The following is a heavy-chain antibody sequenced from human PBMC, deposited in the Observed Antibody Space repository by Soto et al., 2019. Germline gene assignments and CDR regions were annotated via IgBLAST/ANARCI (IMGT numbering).Heavy chain of an antibody. Sequence: LRLSCAASGFTFSSYGMHWVRQAPGKGLEWVAVIWYDGSNKYYADSVKGRFTISRDNSKNTLYLQMNSLRAEDTAVYYCARDGSWYYYYGMDVWDQGTTVTVSS. CDR3: ARDGSWYYYYGMDV. CDR1: GFTFSSYG. CDR2: IWYDGSNK. V-gene: IGHV3-33*01. D-gene: IGHD5-12*01. J-gene: IGHJ6*02.